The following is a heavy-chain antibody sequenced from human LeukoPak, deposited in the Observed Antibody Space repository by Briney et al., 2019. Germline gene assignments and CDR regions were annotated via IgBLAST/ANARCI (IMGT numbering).Heavy chain of an antibody. D-gene: IGHD2-15*01. CDR1: GGSISSSSYY. CDR2: IYYSGST. Sequence: SETLSLTCTVSGGSISSSSYYWGWIRQPPGKGLEWIGSIYYSGSTYYNPSLKSRVTISVDTSKHQFSLKLSSVTAADTAVYYCARHVGYCSGGSCYGPFFNYYGMDVWGQGTTVTVSS. V-gene: IGHV4-39*01. CDR3: ARHVGYCSGGSCYGPFFNYYGMDV. J-gene: IGHJ6*02.